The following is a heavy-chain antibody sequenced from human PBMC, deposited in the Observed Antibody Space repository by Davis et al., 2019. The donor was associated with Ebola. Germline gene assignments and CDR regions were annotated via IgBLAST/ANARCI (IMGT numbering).Heavy chain of an antibody. J-gene: IGHJ4*02. D-gene: IGHD5-24*01. Sequence: SVKVSCKASGGTFSSYAISWVRQAPGQGLEWMGGIIPIFGTANYAQKFQGRVTITADESTTTVYMELRSLRSEDTAVYYCTREWSQRDGYNYYWGQGTLVTVSS. CDR3: TREWSQRDGYNYY. CDR2: IIPIFGTA. V-gene: IGHV1-69*13. CDR1: GGTFSSYA.